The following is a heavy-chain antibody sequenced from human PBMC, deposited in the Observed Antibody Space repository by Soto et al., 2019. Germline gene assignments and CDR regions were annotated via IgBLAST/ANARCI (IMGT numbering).Heavy chain of an antibody. CDR3: ANQRSREGYNFIEY. J-gene: IGHJ4*02. CDR2: MFHSGST. Sequence: SQTPSLTRAVFGYSISSGFHWGWIRQPPGKGREWIGIMFHSGSTYYNPPLQSRVTISXXXXXXPXSXKXXXVTVXDPAVDFCANQRSREGYNFIEYWGQGIQVTVSS. D-gene: IGHD5-12*01. CDR1: GYSISSGFH. V-gene: IGHV4-38-2*01.